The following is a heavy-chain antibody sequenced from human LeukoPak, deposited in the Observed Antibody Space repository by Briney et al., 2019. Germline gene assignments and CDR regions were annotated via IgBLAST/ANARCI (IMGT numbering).Heavy chain of an antibody. J-gene: IGHJ2*01. Sequence: SETLSLTCTVSGGSISSYYWSWIRQPPGKGLEWIGYIYYSGSTNYNPSLKSRVTISVDTSKNQFSLKLSSVTAADTAVYYCARDRSPYDILTGFPLDLWGRGTLVTVSS. CDR1: GGSISSYY. D-gene: IGHD3-9*01. V-gene: IGHV4-59*01. CDR3: ARDRSPYDILTGFPLDL. CDR2: IYYSGST.